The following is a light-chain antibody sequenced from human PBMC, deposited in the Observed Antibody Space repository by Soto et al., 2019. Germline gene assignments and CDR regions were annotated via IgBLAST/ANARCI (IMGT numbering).Light chain of an antibody. CDR2: DAS. CDR1: QSISRW. Sequence: DIQMTQSPSTLSASVGDRVTITCRASQSISRWLAWHQQKPGKAPKLLIYDASSLESGVPSRFSGSGSGTEFTLTISSLQPDDFETYYCQQYNSYSPTFGQGTKVDIX. V-gene: IGKV1-5*01. J-gene: IGKJ1*01. CDR3: QQYNSYSPT.